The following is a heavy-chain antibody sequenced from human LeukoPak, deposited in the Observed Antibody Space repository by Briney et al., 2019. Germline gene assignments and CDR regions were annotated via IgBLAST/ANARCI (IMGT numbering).Heavy chain of an antibody. D-gene: IGHD6-19*01. CDR3: ARYEYNSGQIFDY. V-gene: IGHV3-48*02. Sequence: GGSLGLSCEASGFTFSSYSMNWVRQAPGEGLEWLSYIDSSSSTIYYADSVKGRFTIFRDNAKKSLYLQMNSLRDEDTAVYYCARYEYNSGQIFDYWGQGTLVTVSS. J-gene: IGHJ4*02. CDR1: GFTFSSYS. CDR2: IDSSSSTI.